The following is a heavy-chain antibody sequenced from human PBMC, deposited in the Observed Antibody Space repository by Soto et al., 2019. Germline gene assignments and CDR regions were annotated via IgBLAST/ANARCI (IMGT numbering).Heavy chain of an antibody. CDR1: GGSMSNYY. D-gene: IGHD1-26*01. Sequence: QVQLQESGPGRVKASETLSLTCTVSGGSMSNYYWSWIRQPPGKGLEWIGYIYYIGSTNYNPSLKSRVTMSVDTSRNQLSLNLTSVTAADTAVYYCARGYSPALGAPWARVNCFDPWGQGTLVTVSS. CDR3: ARGYSPALGAPWARVNCFDP. CDR2: IYYIGST. J-gene: IGHJ5*02. V-gene: IGHV4-59*01.